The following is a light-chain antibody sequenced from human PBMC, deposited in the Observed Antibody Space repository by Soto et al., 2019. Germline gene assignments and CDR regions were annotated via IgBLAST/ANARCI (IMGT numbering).Light chain of an antibody. V-gene: IGKV3-15*01. CDR3: QQYDTWTWT. CDR2: GAS. J-gene: IGKJ1*01. Sequence: EIVLTQSPGTLSVSPGKRVILSCRASQSVSTNLAWYQQRPGQAPRLLIYGASTRATGIPARFSGSGSGTEFTLTISSLQSEDFAVYYCQQYDTWTWTVGLGTKGDIK. CDR1: QSVSTN.